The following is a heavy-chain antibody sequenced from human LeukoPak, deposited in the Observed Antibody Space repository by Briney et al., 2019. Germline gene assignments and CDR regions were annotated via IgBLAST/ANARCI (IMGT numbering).Heavy chain of an antibody. CDR1: GFTFGDYA. D-gene: IGHD6-19*01. CDR2: IRSKAYGGTA. Sequence: GGSLRLSCTASGFTFGDYAMSWVRQAPGKGLEWVGFIRSKAYGGTAEYAASVKGRFTISRDDSKSIVYLQMNSLKTEDTAVYYCSMAVAGTSDRYYFDYWGQGTLVTVSS. CDR3: SMAVAGTSDRYYFDY. V-gene: IGHV3-49*04. J-gene: IGHJ4*02.